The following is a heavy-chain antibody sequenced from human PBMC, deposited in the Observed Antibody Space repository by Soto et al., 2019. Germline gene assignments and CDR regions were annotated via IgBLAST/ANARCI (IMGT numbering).Heavy chain of an antibody. V-gene: IGHV1-3*01. CDR1: GYTFSKYA. D-gene: IGHD5-12*01. CDR2: INAGNGNT. CDR3: ARGIWVATTASYYFDS. J-gene: IGHJ4*02. Sequence: QVQLVQSGPEVKKPGTSVILSCKASGYTFSKYALQWVRQALGQRLEWMGWINAGNGNTKYSENFQGRLTITRDTSANTAYVDLGRLTSEDTAVYYCARGIWVATTASYYFDSWGQGTQVTVSS.